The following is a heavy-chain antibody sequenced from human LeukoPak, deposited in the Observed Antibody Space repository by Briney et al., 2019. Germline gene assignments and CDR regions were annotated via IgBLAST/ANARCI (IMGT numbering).Heavy chain of an antibody. Sequence: PGGSLRLSCAASGFTFSSYGMHWVRQAPGKGLEWVAFIRYDGSNKYYADSVKGRFTISRDNSKNTLYLQMNSLRAEDTAVYYCAKDRSAARAYMDVWGKGTTVTVSS. CDR1: GFTFSSYG. CDR2: IRYDGSNK. J-gene: IGHJ6*03. D-gene: IGHD6-6*01. V-gene: IGHV3-30*02. CDR3: AKDRSAARAYMDV.